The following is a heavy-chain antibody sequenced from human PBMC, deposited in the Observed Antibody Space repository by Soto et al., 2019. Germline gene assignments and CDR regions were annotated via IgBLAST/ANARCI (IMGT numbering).Heavy chain of an antibody. V-gene: IGHV3-21*01. J-gene: IGHJ5*02. CDR1: GFTFSSYS. CDR2: ISSSSSYI. D-gene: IGHD6-13*01. CDR3: ARGSSWYGTLDP. Sequence: EVQLVESGGGLVKPGGSLRLSCAASGFTFSSYSMNWVRQAPGKGLEWVSSISSSSSYIYYADSVKGRFTISRDNAKNSLYLQMNSLRAEDTAVYYCARGSSWYGTLDPRGQGTLVTVSS.